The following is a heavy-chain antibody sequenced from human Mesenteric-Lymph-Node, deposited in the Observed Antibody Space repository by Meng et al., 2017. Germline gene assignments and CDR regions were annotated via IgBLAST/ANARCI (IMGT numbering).Heavy chain of an antibody. CDR1: GYTFTSYD. CDR2: MNPNSGNT. D-gene: IGHD5-18*01. CDR3: ASSRRPLWVYYYYYYGMDV. J-gene: IGHJ6*02. V-gene: IGHV1-8*01. Sequence: ASVKVSCKASGYTFTSYDINWVRQATGQGLEWMGWMNPNSGNTGYAQKFQGRVTMTRNTSISTAYMELSSLRSEDTAVYYCASSRRPLWVYYYYYYGMDVWGQGTTVTVSS.